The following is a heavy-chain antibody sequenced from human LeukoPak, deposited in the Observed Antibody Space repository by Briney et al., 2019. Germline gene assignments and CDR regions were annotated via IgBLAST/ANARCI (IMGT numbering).Heavy chain of an antibody. J-gene: IGHJ3*02. V-gene: IGHV1-2*04. CDR1: GYTFTGYY. Sequence: ASVKVSCKASGYTFTGYYMHWVRQAPGQGLEWMGWINPNSGGTNYAQKFQGWVTMTRDTSVSTAYMDLSRLRSDDTAVYYCARDKRRSDYYGSGSYYPDAFDIWGQGTMVTVSS. D-gene: IGHD3-10*01. CDR2: INPNSGGT. CDR3: ARDKRRSDYYGSGSYYPDAFDI.